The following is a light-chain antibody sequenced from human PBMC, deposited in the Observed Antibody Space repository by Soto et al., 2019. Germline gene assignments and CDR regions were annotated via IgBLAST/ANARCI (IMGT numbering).Light chain of an antibody. V-gene: IGLV2-14*01. J-gene: IGLJ2*01. CDR2: DVT. CDR1: SSDVGGYNY. Sequence: QSVLTQPASVSGSPGQSITISCTGTSSDVGGYNYVSWYQQHPGKAPKLMIYDVTNRPSGVSNRFSGSKSGNTASLTISGLQAEDEADYYCSSYTSRSTLEVFGGGTKVTVL. CDR3: SSYTSRSTLEV.